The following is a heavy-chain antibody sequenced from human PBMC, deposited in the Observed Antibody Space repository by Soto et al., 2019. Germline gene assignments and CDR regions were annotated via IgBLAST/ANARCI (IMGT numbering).Heavy chain of an antibody. Sequence: QVQLVESGGGVVQPGRSLRLSCAASGFTFSSYGMHWVRQAPGKGLEWVAVIWYDGSNKYYADSVKGRFTISRDNSKNTLYLQMNSLRAEDTAVYYGARDYGSGMDWFDPWGQGTLVTVSS. D-gene: IGHD3-10*01. CDR2: IWYDGSNK. CDR3: ARDYGSGMDWFDP. CDR1: GFTFSSYG. J-gene: IGHJ5*02. V-gene: IGHV3-33*01.